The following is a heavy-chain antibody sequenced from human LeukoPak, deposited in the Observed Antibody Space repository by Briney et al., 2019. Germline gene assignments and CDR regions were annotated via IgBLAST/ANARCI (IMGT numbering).Heavy chain of an antibody. CDR2: ISSSSSYI. CDR3: AREGGLQLWGFGY. D-gene: IGHD5-18*01. V-gene: IGHV3-21*01. J-gene: IGHJ4*02. CDR1: GLTFSSYS. Sequence: GGSLRLSCAASGLTFSSYSINWVRQAPGKGLEWVSSISSSSSYIYYADTVKGRFTISRDNAKNSLYLQMNSLRAEDTAVYYCAREGGLQLWGFGYWGQGTLVTVSS.